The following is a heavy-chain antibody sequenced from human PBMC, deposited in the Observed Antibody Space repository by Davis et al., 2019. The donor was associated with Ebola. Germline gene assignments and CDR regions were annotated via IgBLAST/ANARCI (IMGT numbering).Heavy chain of an antibody. V-gene: IGHV5-51*01. D-gene: IGHD6-13*01. J-gene: IGHJ3*02. CDR2: IYPGDSDT. CDR3: AGAKYSSSWPDAFDI. CDR1: GYNLISYW. Sequence: KVSCKGSGYNLISYWIGWVRQMPGKGLDWMGIIYPGDSDTRYRPSFQDQVTISADKSINTAYLQWSSLKASDTAIYYCAGAKYSSSWPDAFDIWGQGTLVTVSS.